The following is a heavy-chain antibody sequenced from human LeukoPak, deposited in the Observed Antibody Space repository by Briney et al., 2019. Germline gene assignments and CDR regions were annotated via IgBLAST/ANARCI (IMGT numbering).Heavy chain of an antibody. Sequence: GGSLRFSCAASGFTFSSYAMHWVRQAPRKGLEWVAVISYDGSNKYYADSVKGRFTISRDNSKNTLYLQMNSLRAEDTAVYYCARGFGRLLWFGLDVWGKGTTVTVSS. CDR1: GFTFSSYA. V-gene: IGHV3-30*04. CDR3: ARGFGRLLWFGLDV. D-gene: IGHD3-10*01. CDR2: ISYDGSNK. J-gene: IGHJ6*04.